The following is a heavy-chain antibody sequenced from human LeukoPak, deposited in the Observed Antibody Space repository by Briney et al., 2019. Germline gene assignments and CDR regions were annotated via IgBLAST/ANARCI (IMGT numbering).Heavy chain of an antibody. D-gene: IGHD3-3*01. CDR3: AKAHDFWSGYSRLNNWFDP. CDR1: GFTFSSYA. J-gene: IGHJ5*02. V-gene: IGHV3-23*01. Sequence: PGGSLRLSCAASGFTFSSYAMSWVRQAPGKGLEWVSAISGSGGSTYYADSVKGRFTISRDNSKNTLYLQMNSLRAEDTAVYYCAKAHDFWSGYSRLNNWFDPWGQGTLVTVSS. CDR2: ISGSGGST.